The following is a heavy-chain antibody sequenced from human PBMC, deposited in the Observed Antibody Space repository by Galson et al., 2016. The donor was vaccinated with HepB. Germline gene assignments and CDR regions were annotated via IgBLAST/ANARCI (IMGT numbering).Heavy chain of an antibody. CDR1: GFRFSDYN. J-gene: IGHJ6*02. Sequence: SLRLSCAASGFRFSDYNMNWVRQAPGRGLEWVAYISDSSGTIYYADSVKGRFTISRDNANNSLSLQMNSLRAEDTAFYYCARPYTYYFGSVSYFDVLHYGMDVWGQGTTVTVSS. D-gene: IGHD3-10*01. CDR2: ISDSSGTI. V-gene: IGHV3-48*01. CDR3: ARPYTYYFGSVSYFDVLHYGMDV.